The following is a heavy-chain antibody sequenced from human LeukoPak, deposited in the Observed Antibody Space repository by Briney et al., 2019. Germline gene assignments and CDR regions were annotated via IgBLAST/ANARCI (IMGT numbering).Heavy chain of an antibody. CDR1: GVTFDDYA. Sequence: GGSLRLSCAASGVTFDDYAMHWVRQAPGKGLEWVSGISWDSSNRGYADSVKGRFTISRDNAKNSLYMQMNSLRAEDTALYYCAKDIDTGLASGMDVWGQGTTVTVSS. D-gene: IGHD5-18*01. V-gene: IGHV3-9*01. J-gene: IGHJ6*02. CDR2: ISWDSSNR. CDR3: AKDIDTGLASGMDV.